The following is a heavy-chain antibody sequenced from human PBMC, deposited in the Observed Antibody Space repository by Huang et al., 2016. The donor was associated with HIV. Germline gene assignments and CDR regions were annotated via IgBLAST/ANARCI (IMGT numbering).Heavy chain of an antibody. V-gene: IGHV4-34*01. Sequence: QVQLQQGGAGLLKPSETLSLTCAVYGGSFSGYYWSWIRQSPGKGLEWIGEINHSGSTNHNPSLKRRLTISVDTSKKQFSLKLSAVTAADTAVYYCARERMMSWLDDHDAFDIWGQGTMVTVSS. CDR2: INHSGST. D-gene: IGHD1-1*01. J-gene: IGHJ3*02. CDR3: ARERMMSWLDDHDAFDI. CDR1: GGSFSGYY.